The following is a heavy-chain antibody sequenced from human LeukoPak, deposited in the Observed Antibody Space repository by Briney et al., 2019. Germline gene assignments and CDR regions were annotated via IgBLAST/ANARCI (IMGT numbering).Heavy chain of an antibody. CDR1: GHTFTSYG. V-gene: IGHV1-18*01. Sequence: ASVKVSCKASGHTFTSYGISWVRQAPGQGLEWMGWISTYNGNTNYAQKLQGRATMTTDTSTSTAYMELRSLRSDDTAVYYCARAEIQNWFDPWGQGTLVTVSS. J-gene: IGHJ5*02. D-gene: IGHD5-18*01. CDR2: ISTYNGNT. CDR3: ARAEIQNWFDP.